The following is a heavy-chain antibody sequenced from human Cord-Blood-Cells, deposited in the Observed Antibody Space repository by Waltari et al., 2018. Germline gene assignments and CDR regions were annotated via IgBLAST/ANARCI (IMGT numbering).Heavy chain of an antibody. Sequence: EVQLVESGGGLVQPGGSLRLSCAASGFTFSSYEMNWVRQAPGKGREWVSYISSSGSTIYYADSVKGRFTISRDNAKNSLYLQMNSLRAEDTAVYYCARVETRTSYNWNYVGAFDIWGQGTMVTVSS. J-gene: IGHJ3*02. CDR2: ISSSGSTI. CDR1: GFTFSSYE. D-gene: IGHD1-7*01. V-gene: IGHV3-48*03. CDR3: ARVETRTSYNWNYVGAFDI.